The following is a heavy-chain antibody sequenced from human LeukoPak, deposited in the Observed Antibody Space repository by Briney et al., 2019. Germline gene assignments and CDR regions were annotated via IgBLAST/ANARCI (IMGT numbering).Heavy chain of an antibody. D-gene: IGHD4-17*01. CDR3: ARGSRYGDYPYYCDF. Sequence: SCKVSGYTLTELSMHWVRQAPGKGLDWVAFVRYDGNNPYYSASVKGRFTISRDNSKNTVLLQMNNLRLEDAAVYYCARGSRYGDYPYYCDFWGQGTLVTVSS. CDR2: VRYDGNNP. CDR1: GYTLTELS. V-gene: IGHV3-30*02. J-gene: IGHJ4*02.